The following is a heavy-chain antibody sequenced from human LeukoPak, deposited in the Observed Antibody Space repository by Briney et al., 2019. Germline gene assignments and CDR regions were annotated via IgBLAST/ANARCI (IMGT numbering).Heavy chain of an antibody. CDR1: GGSISSYY. D-gene: IGHD3-10*01. V-gene: IGHV4-59*01. CDR2: IYYSGST. Sequence: YPSETLSLTCTVSGGSISSYYWSWIRQPPGKGLEWIGYIYYSGSTNYNPSLKSRVTISVDTSKNQFSLKLSSVTAADTAVYYCARVGRYYGSGPTDWGQGTLVTVSS. J-gene: IGHJ4*02. CDR3: ARVGRYYGSGPTD.